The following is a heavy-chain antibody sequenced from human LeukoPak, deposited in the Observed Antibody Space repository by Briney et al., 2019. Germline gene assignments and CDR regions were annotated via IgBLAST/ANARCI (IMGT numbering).Heavy chain of an antibody. D-gene: IGHD4-17*01. V-gene: IGHV1-69*06. Sequence: PGASVKVSCKASGGTFSSYAISWVRQAPGQGLEWMGGIIPIFGTANYAQKFQGRVTITADKSTSTAYMELSSLRSEDTAVYYCARDRWPVTRIHYYYTMDVWGEGTTVTVSS. J-gene: IGHJ6*03. CDR2: IIPIFGTA. CDR3: ARDRWPVTRIHYYYTMDV. CDR1: GGTFSSYA.